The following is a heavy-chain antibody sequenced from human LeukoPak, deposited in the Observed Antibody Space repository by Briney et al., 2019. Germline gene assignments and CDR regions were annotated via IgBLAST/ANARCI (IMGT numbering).Heavy chain of an antibody. Sequence: GGSLRLSCAASGFTFSSYAMSWVRQAPGKGLEWVSAISGSGGSTYYADSVKGRFTISRDNSKNTLYLQMNSLRAEDTAVYYCAGPVDFWSGYYYDQFFAEYFQHWGQGTLVTVSS. D-gene: IGHD3-3*01. J-gene: IGHJ1*01. CDR3: AGPVDFWSGYYYDQFFAEYFQH. V-gene: IGHV3-23*01. CDR2: ISGSGGST. CDR1: GFTFSSYA.